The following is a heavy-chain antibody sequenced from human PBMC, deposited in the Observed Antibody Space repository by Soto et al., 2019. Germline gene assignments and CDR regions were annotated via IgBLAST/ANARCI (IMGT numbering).Heavy chain of an antibody. V-gene: IGHV4-59*01. CDR3: ARHQYGSGSPRYSMDV. J-gene: IGHJ6*03. D-gene: IGHD3-10*01. CDR1: GGSISTYY. CDR2: IYYSGST. Sequence: SETLSLTCTVSGGSISTYYWTWIRQPPGKGLEWIGYIYYSGSTNYNPSLKSRVTMSVDTSKNQFSLKLISVTAADTAVYYCARHQYGSGSPRYSMDVWGKGTTVTVSS.